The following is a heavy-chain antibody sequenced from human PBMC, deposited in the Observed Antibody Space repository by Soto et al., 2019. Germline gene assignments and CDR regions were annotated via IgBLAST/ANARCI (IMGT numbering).Heavy chain of an antibody. V-gene: IGHV4-61*01. J-gene: IGHJ4*02. CDR3: ARGLAGYYYDSSGYSYYFDY. CDR2: IYYSGST. Sequence: SETLSVTCTVAGGSVSSGSYYWSWIRQPPGKGLEWIGYIYYSGSTNYNPSLKSRVTISVDTSKNQFSLKLSSVTAADTAVYYCARGLAGYYYDSSGYSYYFDYWGQGTLVTVSS. CDR1: GGSVSSGSYY. D-gene: IGHD3-22*01.